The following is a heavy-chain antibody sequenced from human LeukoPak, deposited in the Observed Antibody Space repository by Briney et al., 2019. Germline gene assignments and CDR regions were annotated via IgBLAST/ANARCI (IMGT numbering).Heavy chain of an antibody. D-gene: IGHD3-10*01. J-gene: IGHJ4*02. Sequence: PGGSLRLSCAAPGFTFSSYWMSWVRPAPGKGLEWVANIKQDGSEKYYVDSVKGRFTISRDNAKNSLYLQMNSLRAEDTAVYYCARDRYYYGSGSYSSPNYYFDYWGQGTLVTVSS. CDR1: GFTFSSYW. CDR3: ARDRYYYGSGSYSSPNYYFDY. V-gene: IGHV3-7*01. CDR2: IKQDGSEK.